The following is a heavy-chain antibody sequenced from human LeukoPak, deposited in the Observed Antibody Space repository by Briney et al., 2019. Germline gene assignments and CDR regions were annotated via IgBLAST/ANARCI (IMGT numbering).Heavy chain of an antibody. D-gene: IGHD6-13*01. CDR2: ISNDGSNK. CDR3: AKDYSSSSDYFDF. Sequence: PGGSLRLSCAASGFTFRNHGMHWVRQAPGKGLEWVAFISNDGSNKYYADSVKGRFTISRDNSKNTLYLEMNSLRPEDTALYSCAKDYSSSSDYFDFWGQGTLVTVSS. CDR1: GFTFRNHG. V-gene: IGHV3-30*02. J-gene: IGHJ4*02.